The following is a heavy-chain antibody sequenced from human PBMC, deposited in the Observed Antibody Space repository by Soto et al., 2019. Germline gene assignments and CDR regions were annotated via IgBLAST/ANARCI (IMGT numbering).Heavy chain of an antibody. J-gene: IGHJ6*02. Sequence: AGGSLRLSCTASGFTFGDYAMSWVRQAPGKGLEWVGFIRSKAYGGTTEYAASVKGRFTISRDDSKSIAYLQMNSLKTEDTAVYYCTSAFYYYYGMDVWGQGTTVTVSS. V-gene: IGHV3-49*04. CDR3: TSAFYYYYGMDV. CDR1: GFTFGDYA. CDR2: IRSKAYGGTT.